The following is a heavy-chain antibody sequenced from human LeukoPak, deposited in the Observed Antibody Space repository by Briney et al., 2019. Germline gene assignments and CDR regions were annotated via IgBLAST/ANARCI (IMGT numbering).Heavy chain of an antibody. J-gene: IGHJ6*03. Sequence: SQTLSLTCTVSGGSMNSGNYYWNWIRQSPGKGLERIGYIYYSGSTNYNPSLKSRVTISVDTSKNQFSLKLSSVTAADTAVYYCAREEDYYYYMDVWGKGTTVTVSS. CDR2: IYYSGST. CDR1: GGSMNSGNYY. CDR3: AREEDYYYYMDV. V-gene: IGHV4-61*01.